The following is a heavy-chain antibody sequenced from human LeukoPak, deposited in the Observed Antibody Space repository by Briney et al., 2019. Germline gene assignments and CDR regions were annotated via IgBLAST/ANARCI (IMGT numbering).Heavy chain of an antibody. CDR1: GFVVGGNY. CDR2: IYSGGST. CDR3: ARPTDGDSTRYGMDV. J-gene: IGHJ6*02. D-gene: IGHD2-21*02. V-gene: IGHV3-53*01. Sequence: GGSLRLSCAASGFVVGGNYMSWVRQAPGKGLKWVSVIYSGGSTYYADSVKGRFSTSRDSSTSTLFLQMDSLRVEDTAMYYCARPTDGDSTRYGMDVWGQGTTVIVSS.